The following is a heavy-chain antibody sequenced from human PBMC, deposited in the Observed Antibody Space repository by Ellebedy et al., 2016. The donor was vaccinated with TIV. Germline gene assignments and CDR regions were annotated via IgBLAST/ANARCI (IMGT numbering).Heavy chain of an antibody. J-gene: IGHJ4*02. D-gene: IGHD3-16*01. Sequence: MPSETLSLTCGVSGGSINSDNYWCWVRQSPGRGLEWIGSIYRSGTTYYNPSLKSRVTISVDTSKNQFSLKLNSVTAADTAVYYCARDGGSVRFDYWGQGTLVTVSS. V-gene: IGHV4-38-2*02. CDR3: ARDGGSVRFDY. CDR1: GGSINSDNY. CDR2: IYRSGTT.